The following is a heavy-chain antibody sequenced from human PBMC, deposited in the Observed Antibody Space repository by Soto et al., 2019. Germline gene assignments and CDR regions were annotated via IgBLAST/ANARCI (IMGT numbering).Heavy chain of an antibody. CDR1: GGSISSGNYY. V-gene: IGHV4-30-4*01. Sequence: SETLSLTCTVSGGSISSGNYYWSWIRQPPGKGLEWIGFISYSGTTHYSASLRSRVSISVDTSKNQFSLDLGSVTAADTAVYYCATMGTPVTGLYYFDSWGQGTLVTVSS. CDR3: ATMGTPVTGLYYFDS. D-gene: IGHD4-17*01. CDR2: ISYSGTT. J-gene: IGHJ4*02.